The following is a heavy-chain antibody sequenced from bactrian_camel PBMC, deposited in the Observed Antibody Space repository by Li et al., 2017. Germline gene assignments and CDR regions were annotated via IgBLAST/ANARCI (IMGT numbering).Heavy chain of an antibody. D-gene: IGHD6*01. CDR2: INSGGGTT. CDR3: VRVYGGSWAEIR. V-gene: IGHV3S40*01. J-gene: IGHJ4*01. Sequence: VQLVESGGGLVQPGGSLRLTCAASGFTLSSRFIGWVRQAPGKGLEWVSSINSGGGTTYYGDSVKGRFTISRDNANKMVYLQMISLKPEDTAVYYCVRVYGGSWAEIRWGQGTQVTVS. CDR1: GFTLSSRF.